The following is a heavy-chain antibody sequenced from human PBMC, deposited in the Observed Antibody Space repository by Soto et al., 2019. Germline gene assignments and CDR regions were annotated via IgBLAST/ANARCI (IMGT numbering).Heavy chain of an antibody. D-gene: IGHD6-19*01. Sequence: GGSLRLSCAASGFTFSSYSMNWVRQAPGKGLEWVSYISSSSSTIYYADSVKGRFTISRDNAKNSLYLQMNSLRAEDTAVYYCASYKSRPTGIAVADYWGQGTLVTVSS. CDR3: ASYKSRPTGIAVADY. CDR2: ISSSSSTI. CDR1: GFTFSSYS. V-gene: IGHV3-48*01. J-gene: IGHJ4*02.